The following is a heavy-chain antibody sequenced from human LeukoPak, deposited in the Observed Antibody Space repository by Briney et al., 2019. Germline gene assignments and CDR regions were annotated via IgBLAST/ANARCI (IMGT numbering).Heavy chain of an antibody. D-gene: IGHD3-16*02. CDR2: IIPIFGTA. CDR1: GGTFSSYA. Sequence: GSSVKVSCKASGGTFSSYAISWVRQAPGQGLEWMGGIIPIFGTANYAQKFQGRVTITADESTSTAYMELRSLRSDDTAVYYCARDRITFGGVIVPGRHDYWGQGTLVTVSS. J-gene: IGHJ4*02. V-gene: IGHV1-69*01. CDR3: ARDRITFGGVIVPGRHDY.